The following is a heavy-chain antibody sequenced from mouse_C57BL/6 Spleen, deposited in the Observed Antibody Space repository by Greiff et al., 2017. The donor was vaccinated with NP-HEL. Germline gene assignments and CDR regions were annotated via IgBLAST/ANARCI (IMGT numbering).Heavy chain of an antibody. CDR1: GYAFSSSW. Sequence: QVQLQQSGPELVKPGASVKISCKASGYAFSSSWMNWVKQRPGKGLEWIGRIYPGDGDTNYNGKFKGKATLTADKSSSTAYMQLSSLTSEDSAVYFGAREGLGGAMDYWGQGTSVTVSS. CDR3: AREGLGGAMDY. J-gene: IGHJ4*01. CDR2: IYPGDGDT. V-gene: IGHV1-82*01. D-gene: IGHD4-1*01.